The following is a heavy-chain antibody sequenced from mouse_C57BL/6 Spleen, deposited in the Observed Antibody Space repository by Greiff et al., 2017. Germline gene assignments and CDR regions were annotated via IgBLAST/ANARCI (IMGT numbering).Heavy chain of an antibody. Sequence: EVKLMESGAGLVKPGGSLKLSCAASGFTFSSYAMSWVRQTPEKRLEWVAYISSGGDYTSYADTVKGRFPISRDNARNTQYLQMSSLKSEDTAMYYGTRDHYDYDPYYAMDYWGQGTSVTVSS. CDR1: GFTFSSYA. CDR3: TRDHYDYDPYYAMDY. V-gene: IGHV5-9-1*02. CDR2: ISSGGDYT. D-gene: IGHD2-4*01. J-gene: IGHJ4*01.